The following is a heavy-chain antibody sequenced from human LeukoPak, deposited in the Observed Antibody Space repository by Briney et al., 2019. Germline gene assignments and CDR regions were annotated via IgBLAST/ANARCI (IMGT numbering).Heavy chain of an antibody. CDR2: ISYDGSNK. CDR1: GFSFSSYA. CDR3: AKERVVVVAATINWFDP. V-gene: IGHV3-30*18. D-gene: IGHD2-15*01. Sequence: GGSLRLSCAASGFSFSSYAMHWVRQAPGKGLGWVAVISYDGSNKYYADSVKGRFTISRDNSKNTLYLQMNSLRAEDTAVYYCAKERVVVVAATINWFDPWGQGTLVTVSS. J-gene: IGHJ5*02.